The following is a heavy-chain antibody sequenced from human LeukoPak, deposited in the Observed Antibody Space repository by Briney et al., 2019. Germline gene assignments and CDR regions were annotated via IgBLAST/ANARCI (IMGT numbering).Heavy chain of an antibody. CDR3: AKGYSSGLLDY. CDR2: INSDGSTT. D-gene: IGHD6-19*01. CDR1: GFTFSSYW. J-gene: IGHJ4*02. V-gene: IGHV3-74*01. Sequence: PGGSLRLSCAASGFTFSSYWMHWVRQAPGKGLVWVSRINSDGSTTSYADSVKGRFTISRDNSKNTLYLQMNSLRAEDTAVYYCAKGYSSGLLDYWGQGTLVTVSS.